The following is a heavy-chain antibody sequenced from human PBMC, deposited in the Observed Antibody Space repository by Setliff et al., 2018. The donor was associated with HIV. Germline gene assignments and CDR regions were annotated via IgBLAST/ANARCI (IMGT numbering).Heavy chain of an antibody. Sequence: SETLSLTCTVSGGSISSYYWSWIRQPPGKGLEWIGNIHSSGSTNYNPSLKSRVTISVDTSKNQFSLKLNSVTAADTAVYYCARHGTWNSQRFHFDYWGQGTPVTVS. CDR2: IHSSGST. J-gene: IGHJ4*02. D-gene: IGHD1-7*01. CDR3: ARHGTWNSQRFHFDY. V-gene: IGHV4-4*09. CDR1: GGSISSYY.